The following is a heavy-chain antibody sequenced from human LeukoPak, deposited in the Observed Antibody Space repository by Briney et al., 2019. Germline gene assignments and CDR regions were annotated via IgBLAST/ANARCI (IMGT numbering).Heavy chain of an antibody. J-gene: IGHJ4*02. CDR2: IYYSGST. D-gene: IGHD4-17*01. Sequence: PSETLSLTCTVSGGSISSYYWSWIRQPPGKGLEWIGYIYYSGSTNYNPSLKSRVTISVHTSKNQFSLKLSSVTAADTAVYYCARAPLDYGVDYWGQGTLVTVSS. CDR1: GGSISSYY. CDR3: ARAPLDYGVDY. V-gene: IGHV4-59*01.